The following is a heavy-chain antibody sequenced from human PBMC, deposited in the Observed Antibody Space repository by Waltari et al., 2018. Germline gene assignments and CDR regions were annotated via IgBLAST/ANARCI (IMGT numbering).Heavy chain of an antibody. CDR3: ARGGIFDY. CDR1: GFTFTSYA. J-gene: IGHJ4*02. CDR2: KSYDGTDK. V-gene: IGHV3-30*01. Sequence: QVQLVESGGGVVQPGRSLRLSCAASGFTFTSYAMHWVRQAPGKGLEWGAVKSYDGTDKYYADSVKGRFIISRDNSKNTLYLQMNSLRTEDTAVYYCARGGIFDYWGQGTLVTVSS. D-gene: IGHD3-16*01.